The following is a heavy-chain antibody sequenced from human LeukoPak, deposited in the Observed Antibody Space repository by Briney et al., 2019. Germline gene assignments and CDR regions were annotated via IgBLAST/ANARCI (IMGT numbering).Heavy chain of an antibody. J-gene: IGHJ6*03. Sequence: ASVKVSCKASGYTFTSYGISWVRQAPGQGLEWMGWINAYNGNTNYAQKLQGRVTMTTDTSTSIAYMELRSLRSDDTAVYYCARSGGDILTGGRYMDVWGKGTTVTVSS. CDR3: ARSGGDILTGGRYMDV. D-gene: IGHD3-9*01. CDR1: GYTFTSYG. V-gene: IGHV1-18*01. CDR2: INAYNGNT.